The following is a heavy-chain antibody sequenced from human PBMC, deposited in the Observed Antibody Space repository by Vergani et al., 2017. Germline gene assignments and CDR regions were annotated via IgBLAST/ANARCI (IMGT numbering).Heavy chain of an antibody. V-gene: IGHV3-21*01. J-gene: IGHJ2*01. D-gene: IGHD2-2*01. CDR2: ISSSSSYI. CDR3: ARVQSYCSSTSCYYWYFDL. CDR1: GFTFSSYS. Sequence: EVQLVESGGGLVKPGGSLRPSCAASGFTFSSYSMNWVRQAPGKGLEWVSSISSSSSYIYYADSVKGRFTISRDNAKNSLYLQMNSLRAEDTAVYYCARVQSYCSSTSCYYWYFDLWGRGTLVTVSS.